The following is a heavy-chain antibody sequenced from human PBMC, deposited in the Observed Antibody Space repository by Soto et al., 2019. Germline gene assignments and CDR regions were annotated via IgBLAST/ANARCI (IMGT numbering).Heavy chain of an antibody. CDR1: GFTFSSYG. Sequence: PGGSLRLSCAASGFTFSSYGMHWVRQAPGKGLEWVAVIWSDGNYKDYTDSVKGRFTISRDNSKNTLYLQMNSLRAEDTAVYYCARAATNSNGRGAFDIWGQGTMVTVSS. V-gene: IGHV3-33*01. CDR2: IWSDGNYK. CDR3: ARAATNSNGRGAFDI. D-gene: IGHD5-12*01. J-gene: IGHJ3*02.